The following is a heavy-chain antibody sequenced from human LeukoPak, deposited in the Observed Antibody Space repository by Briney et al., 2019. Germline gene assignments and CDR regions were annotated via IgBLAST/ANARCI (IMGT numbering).Heavy chain of an antibody. CDR1: GYTFTSYG. V-gene: IGHV1-18*01. CDR3: AXEDTRDGYNYYYYYGMDV. D-gene: IGHD5-24*01. CDR2: XXXXNGNT. J-gene: IGHJ6*02. Sequence: ASVKVSCKASGYTFTSYGISWVRQAPGQGLXXXXXXXXXNGNTNYAQKXXXXVXMTTXXSTSTXYMELRSLRSDDTAVHYCAXEDTRDGYNYYYYYGMDVWGQGTTVTVSS.